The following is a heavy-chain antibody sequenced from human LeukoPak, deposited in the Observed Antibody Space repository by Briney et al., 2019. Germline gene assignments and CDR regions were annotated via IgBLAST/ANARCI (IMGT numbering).Heavy chain of an antibody. D-gene: IGHD3-22*01. V-gene: IGHV1-69*13. CDR2: IIPIFGTA. CDR3: ARPKIDYYDSSGYGWRLYYGMDV. Sequence: GASVKVSCKASGGTFSSYAISWVRQAPGQGLEWMGGIIPIFGTANYAQKFQGRVTITADESTSTAYMELSSLRSEDTAVYYCARPKIDYYDSSGYGWRLYYGMDVWGQGTTVTVSS. CDR1: GGTFSSYA. J-gene: IGHJ6*02.